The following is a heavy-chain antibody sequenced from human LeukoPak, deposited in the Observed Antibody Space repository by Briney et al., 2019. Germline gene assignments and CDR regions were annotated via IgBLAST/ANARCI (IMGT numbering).Heavy chain of an antibody. D-gene: IGHD2-21*02. V-gene: IGHV3-11*04. Sequence: GGSLRLSCAASGFTFSDYYMSWIRQAPGKGLEWVSYISSSGSTMYYADSVKGRFTISRDNAKNSLYLQMNSLRAEDTAVYYCATYCGGDCYSSDYWGQGTLVTVSS. CDR2: ISSSGSTM. J-gene: IGHJ4*02. CDR1: GFTFSDYY. CDR3: ATYCGGDCYSSDY.